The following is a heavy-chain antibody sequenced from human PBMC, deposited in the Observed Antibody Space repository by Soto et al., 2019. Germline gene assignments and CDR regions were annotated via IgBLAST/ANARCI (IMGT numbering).Heavy chain of an antibody. V-gene: IGHV3-64*01. CDR3: ASDAFDI. Sequence: GGSLRLSCASSGFRFSNYGMHWVRQAPGKGLEYVSAISSNGGTTYCANSVKGRFTISRDNSKNTLYLQMGSLRAEDMAVYYCASDAFDIWGQGTMVTVSS. CDR1: GFRFSNYG. CDR2: ISSNGGTT. J-gene: IGHJ3*02.